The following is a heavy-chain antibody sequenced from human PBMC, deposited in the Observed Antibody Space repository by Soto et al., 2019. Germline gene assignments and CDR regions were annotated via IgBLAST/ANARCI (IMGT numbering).Heavy chain of an antibody. Sequence: PSETLSLTCAVYGGSFSGYYLSWIRQPPGKGLEWIGEINHSGSTNYNPSLKSRVTISVDTSKNQFSLKLSSVTAADTAVYYCARAKAPLYSSSWYWFDPWGQGTLVTVSS. D-gene: IGHD6-13*01. CDR2: INHSGST. J-gene: IGHJ5*02. V-gene: IGHV4-34*01. CDR1: GGSFSGYY. CDR3: ARAKAPLYSSSWYWFDP.